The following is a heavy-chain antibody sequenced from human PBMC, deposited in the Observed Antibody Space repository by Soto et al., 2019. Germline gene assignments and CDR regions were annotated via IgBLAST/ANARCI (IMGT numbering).Heavy chain of an antibody. V-gene: IGHV3-23*04. Sequence: EVQLVESGGGLVQPGGSLRLSCAASGFTFSSYAMSWVRQAPGKGLEWVSAISGSGGSTYYADSVKGRFTISRDNSKNTLYLQMNSLRAEDTAVYYCAKVGVTIFGVDRGWFDPWGQGTLVTVSS. J-gene: IGHJ5*02. D-gene: IGHD3-3*01. CDR2: ISGSGGST. CDR3: AKVGVTIFGVDRGWFDP. CDR1: GFTFSSYA.